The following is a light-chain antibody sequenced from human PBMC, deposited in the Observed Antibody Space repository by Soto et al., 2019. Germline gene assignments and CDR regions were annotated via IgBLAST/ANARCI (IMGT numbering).Light chain of an antibody. CDR3: AAWDDSLIGYV. Sequence: QSVLAQPPSTSGTPGQRVTISCSGSSSNIGSNTVSWCQQLPGTAPTPLIYNNNQRPSGVPDRFSGSKSGTPASLAISGLQSEDEADYYCAAWDDSLIGYVFGTGTKV. CDR2: NNN. CDR1: SSNIGSNT. J-gene: IGLJ1*01. V-gene: IGLV1-44*01.